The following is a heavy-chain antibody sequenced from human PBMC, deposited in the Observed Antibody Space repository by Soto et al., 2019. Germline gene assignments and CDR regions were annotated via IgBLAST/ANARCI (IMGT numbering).Heavy chain of an antibody. D-gene: IGHD3-10*01. CDR2: IWYDGSNK. V-gene: IGHV3-33*01. CDR3: ATEWERITLTDGSY. CDR1: GFTFSNYG. J-gene: IGHJ4*02. Sequence: QVQLVESGGGVAQPGRSLRLSCAASGFTFSNYGMHWVRQAPGKGLEWVAVIWYDGSNKYYADSVKGRFTISRDNSKNTLYLQMNSLRAEDTAVYYCATEWERITLTDGSYWGQGTLVTVSS.